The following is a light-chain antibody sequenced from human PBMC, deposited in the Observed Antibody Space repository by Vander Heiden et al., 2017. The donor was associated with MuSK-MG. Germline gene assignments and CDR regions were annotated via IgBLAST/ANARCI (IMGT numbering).Light chain of an antibody. CDR1: SSNIGSNT. J-gene: IGLJ3*02. CDR3: AAWDDSLNGWV. CDR2: TNN. V-gene: IGLV1-44*01. Sequence: QSVLTQPPSASGTPGTRVTISCSGSSSNIGSNTVNWFQQLPGTAPKLLIYTNNQRPSGVPDRFSGSKSGTSASLAFSGLQSEDEADYYCAAWDDSLNGWVFGGGTKLTVL.